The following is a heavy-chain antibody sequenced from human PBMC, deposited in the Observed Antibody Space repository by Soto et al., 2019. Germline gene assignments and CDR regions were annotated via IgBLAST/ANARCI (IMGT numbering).Heavy chain of an antibody. Sequence: WETLSLTCRVSGSSISSYYWSWLRQPPGKGLEWIGNIYYTGSTNYHPSLKSRVIMSVESSKKQFTLKLASVTAADTALYYCAREKVGTTFFDNWGQGTQVTVSS. V-gene: IGHV4-59*12. CDR3: AREKVGTTFFDN. D-gene: IGHD1-1*01. CDR1: GSSISSYY. CDR2: IYYTGST. J-gene: IGHJ4*02.